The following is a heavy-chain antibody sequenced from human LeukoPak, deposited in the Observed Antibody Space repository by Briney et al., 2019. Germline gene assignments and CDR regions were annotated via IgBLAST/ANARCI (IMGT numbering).Heavy chain of an antibody. J-gene: IGHJ4*02. CDR1: GFTFSSCA. CDR2: IRSKAYGGTT. CDR3: TRGELSYYYDSSGLFYFDY. Sequence: GASLRLSCAASGFTFSSCAMSWVRQAPGKGLEWVGFIRSKAYGGTTEYAASVKGRFTISRDDSKSIAYLQMNSLKTEDTAVYYCTRGELSYYYDSSGLFYFDYWGQGTLVTVSS. D-gene: IGHD3-22*01. V-gene: IGHV3-49*02.